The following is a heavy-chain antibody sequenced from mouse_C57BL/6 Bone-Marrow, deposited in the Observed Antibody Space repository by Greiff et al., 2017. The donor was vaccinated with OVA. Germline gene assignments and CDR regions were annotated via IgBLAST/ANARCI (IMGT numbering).Heavy chain of an antibody. Sequence: EVKLVESGGGLVQSGRSLRLSCATSGFTFSDFYMEWVRQAPGKGLEWIAASRNKANDYTTEYSASVKGRFIVSRDTSQSILYIQMNALRAEDTAMYYCARGGSCGYFDYWGQGTTLTVSS. V-gene: IGHV7-1*01. CDR2: SRNKANDYTT. CDR1: GFTFSDFY. J-gene: IGHJ2*01. CDR3: ARGGSCGYFDY.